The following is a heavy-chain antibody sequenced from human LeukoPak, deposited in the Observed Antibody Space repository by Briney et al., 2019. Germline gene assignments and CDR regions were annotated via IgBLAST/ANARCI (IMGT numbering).Heavy chain of an antibody. Sequence: ASVKVSCKASGYTFTSFGISWVRQAPGQGLEWMGWISVYNGNTNYAQKFQGRVTMTTDTSTSTAYMELRSLRSDDTAVYYCARGIDFGVVSPTLDYHGMDVWGQGTTVTVSS. CDR1: GYTFTSFG. V-gene: IGHV1-18*01. CDR2: ISVYNGNT. J-gene: IGHJ6*02. D-gene: IGHD3-3*01. CDR3: ARGIDFGVVSPTLDYHGMDV.